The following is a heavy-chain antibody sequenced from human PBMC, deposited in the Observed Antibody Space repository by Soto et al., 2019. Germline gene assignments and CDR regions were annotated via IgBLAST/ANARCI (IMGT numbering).Heavy chain of an antibody. CDR3: ARDPSRGSEWARYLDL. CDR2: ITSSGSYT. CDR1: GLTFSVYY. J-gene: IGHJ2*01. V-gene: IGHV3-11*06. D-gene: IGHD1-26*01. Sequence: GGSLRLSCAASGLTFSVYYMSWIRQAPGKGLEWVSYITSSGSYTKYADPVKGRFTISRDNAKNSLYLQMNSLRAEDTAVYYCARDPSRGSEWARYLDLWGRGTLVTVSS.